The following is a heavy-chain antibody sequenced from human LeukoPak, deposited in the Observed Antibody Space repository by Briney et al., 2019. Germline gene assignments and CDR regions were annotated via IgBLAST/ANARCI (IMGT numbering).Heavy chain of an antibody. D-gene: IGHD3-3*01. CDR3: AKRGFLEWFPYYFGC. V-gene: IGHV3-23*01. CDR1: GFTFSSYA. CDR2: ISGSGGST. J-gene: IGHJ4*02. Sequence: GGSLRLSCAASGFTFSSYAMSWVRQAPGKGLEWVSAISGSGGSTYYADSVKGRFTISRDNSKNTLYLQMNSLRAEDTAVYYCAKRGFLEWFPYYFGCWGQGTLVTVSS.